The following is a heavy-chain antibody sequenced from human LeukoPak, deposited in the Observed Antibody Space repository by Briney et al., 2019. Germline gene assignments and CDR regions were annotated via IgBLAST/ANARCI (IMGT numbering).Heavy chain of an antibody. Sequence: PGGSLRLSCAASGFTFSDYYMSWIRQAPGKGLEWVSYISSSGSTIYYADSVKGRFTMSRDNAKNSLYLQLNSLRAEDTAVYYCARDGRSRGLSHVNFDYWGQGILVTVSS. D-gene: IGHD3-16*02. CDR1: GFTFSDYY. J-gene: IGHJ4*02. CDR2: ISSSGSTI. V-gene: IGHV3-11*04. CDR3: ARDGRSRGLSHVNFDY.